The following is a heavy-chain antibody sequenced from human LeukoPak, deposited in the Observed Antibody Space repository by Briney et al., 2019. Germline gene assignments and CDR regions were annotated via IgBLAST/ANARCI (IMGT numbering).Heavy chain of an antibody. CDR1: GGSISSSSYY. J-gene: IGHJ6*03. D-gene: IGHD3-10*01. V-gene: IGHV4-39*07. Sequence: PSETLSLTCTVSGGSISSSSYYWGWIRQPPGKGLEWIGSIYYSGSTYYNPSLKSRVTISVDTSKNQFSLKLSSVTAADTAVYYCARDSFAGGYYYYLDVWGKGTTVTVSS. CDR3: ARDSFAGGYYYYLDV. CDR2: IYYSGST.